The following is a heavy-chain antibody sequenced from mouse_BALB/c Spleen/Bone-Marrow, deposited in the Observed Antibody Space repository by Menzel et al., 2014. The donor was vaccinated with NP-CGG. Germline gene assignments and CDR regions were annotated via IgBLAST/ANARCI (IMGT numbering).Heavy chain of an antibody. CDR2: ILPGSGST. CDR3: ARRGYDGAF. V-gene: IGHV1-9*01. D-gene: IGHD2-14*01. J-gene: IGHJ3*01. Sequence: VTLLESGADLMKPGASVKISCKATGYTFSSYWIEWVKQRPGHGLEWIGEILPGSGSTNYNEKFKGMATFTADTSSNTAYRQLSSLASEDSADDYCARRGYDGAFWGEGTLATVSA. CDR1: GYTFSSYW.